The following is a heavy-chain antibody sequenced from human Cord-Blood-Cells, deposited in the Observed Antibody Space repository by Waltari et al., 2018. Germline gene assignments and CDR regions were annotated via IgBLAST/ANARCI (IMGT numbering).Heavy chain of an antibody. CDR1: GYTFTGYY. V-gene: IGHV1-2*02. CDR2: TNPNSGGT. D-gene: IGHD4-17*01. Sequence: QVQLVQSGAEVKKPGASVKVSCKASGYTFTGYYMHWVRQAPGQGLEWRGWTNPNSGGTNYEQKCQGRVTTTMDTSISTAYMERSRLRSEDAALYYCARDYQYYGGNYYYGMDVWGQGTTVTVSS. J-gene: IGHJ6*02. CDR3: ARDYQYYGGNYYYGMDV.